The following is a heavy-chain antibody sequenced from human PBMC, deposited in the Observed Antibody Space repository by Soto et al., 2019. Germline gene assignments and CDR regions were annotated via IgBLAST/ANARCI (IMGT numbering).Heavy chain of an antibody. V-gene: IGHV1-2*02. D-gene: IGHD6-13*01. Sequence: QVQLVQSGAEVKKPGASVKVSCKASGYTFTGYYMHWVRQAPGQGLEWMGWINPNSGGTNYAQKFQGRVTMTRDTSISTAYMELSRLRSDDTAVYYCARDRGSSSWYGAEYFQHWGQGTLVTVSS. CDR3: ARDRGSSSWYGAEYFQH. CDR2: INPNSGGT. J-gene: IGHJ1*01. CDR1: GYTFTGYY.